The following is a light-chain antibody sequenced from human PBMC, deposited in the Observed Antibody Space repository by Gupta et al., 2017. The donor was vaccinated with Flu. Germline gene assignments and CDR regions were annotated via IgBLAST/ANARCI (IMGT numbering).Light chain of an antibody. CDR2: GAS. CDR3: QRYGTSPLT. J-gene: IGKJ4*01. CDR1: QTISSNY. Sequence: EIVLTQSPATLSLPPGERATLSCRASQTISSNYLAWYQQKPGQAPSLLIYGASSRAAGIPDRFSGSGSGTEFTLTISSLEPDDFAVYYCQRYGTSPLTFGGGTKVEI. V-gene: IGKV3-20*01.